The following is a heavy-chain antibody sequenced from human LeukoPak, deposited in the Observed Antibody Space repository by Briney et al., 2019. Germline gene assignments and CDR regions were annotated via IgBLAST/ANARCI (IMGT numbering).Heavy chain of an antibody. J-gene: IGHJ5*02. CDR2: IYYSGST. D-gene: IGHD6-13*01. CDR3: ARFPEISSSWYLGFDP. V-gene: IGHV4-30-4*07. CDR1: GGSISGGGYS. Sequence: PSGTLSLTCAVSGGSISGGGYSWGWIGQPPGKGLGWVGYIYYSGSTYYNPSLKSRVTISVATSKNQFSLKLSSVTAADTAVYYCARFPEISSSWYLGFDPWGQGTLVTVSS.